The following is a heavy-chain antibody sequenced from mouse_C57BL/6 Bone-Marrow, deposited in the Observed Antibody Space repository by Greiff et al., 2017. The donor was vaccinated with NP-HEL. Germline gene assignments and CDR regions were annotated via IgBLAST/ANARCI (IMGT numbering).Heavy chain of an antibody. Sequence: QVQLQQSGAELARPGASVKLSCKASGYTFTSYGISWVKQRPGQGLEWIGKIYPRSGNTSYNEKLKGTATLTAAKSSSTAYMELRSLTSEDSAVYFCAEYDYYGSSFVVYYDYWGQGTTLTVSS. V-gene: IGHV1-81*01. CDR1: GYTFTSYG. CDR2: IYPRSGNT. D-gene: IGHD1-1*01. CDR3: AEYDYYGSSFVVYYDY. J-gene: IGHJ2*01.